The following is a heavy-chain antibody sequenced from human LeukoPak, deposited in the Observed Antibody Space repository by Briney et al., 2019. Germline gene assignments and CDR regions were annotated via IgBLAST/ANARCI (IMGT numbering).Heavy chain of an antibody. D-gene: IGHD6-6*01. Sequence: GESLKISCKGSGFSFNSNWIVWVRQLPGKGLEWMGAFYPGDSDTRYSPSFQGQVTISADKSISTAYLQWNSLKASDSAIYYCARHPRYSTSSSWFDPWGQGTLVTVSA. CDR3: ARHPRYSTSSSWFDP. J-gene: IGHJ5*02. V-gene: IGHV5-51*01. CDR2: FYPGDSDT. CDR1: GFSFNSNW.